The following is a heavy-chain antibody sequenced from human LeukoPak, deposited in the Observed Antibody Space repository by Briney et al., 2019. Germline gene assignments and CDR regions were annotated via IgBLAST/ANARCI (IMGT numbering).Heavy chain of an antibody. Sequence: GGSLRLSCSASGFTFSSYAMHWVRQAPGKGLEYVSAISSNGGSTYYADSVKGRFTISRDNSKNTLYLQMSSLRAEDTAVYYCARGQQWLTAPFDYWGQGTLVTVSS. CDR3: ARGQQWLTAPFDY. CDR2: ISSNGGST. J-gene: IGHJ4*02. V-gene: IGHV3-64D*06. D-gene: IGHD6-19*01. CDR1: GFTFSSYA.